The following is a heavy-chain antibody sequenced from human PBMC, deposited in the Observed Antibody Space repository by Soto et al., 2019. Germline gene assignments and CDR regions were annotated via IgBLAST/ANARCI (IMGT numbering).Heavy chain of an antibody. D-gene: IGHD2-15*01. CDR2: IYYSGST. V-gene: IGHV4-39*01. J-gene: IGHJ5*02. CDR3: ARRFVVVVAAPPTNWFDP. Sequence: SETLSLTCTVSGGSISSSSYYWGWIRQPPGKGLEWIGSIYYSGSTYYNPSLKSRVTISVDTSKNQFSLKLSSVTAADTAVYYCARRFVVVVAAPPTNWFDPWGQGTLVTVSS. CDR1: GGSISSSSYY.